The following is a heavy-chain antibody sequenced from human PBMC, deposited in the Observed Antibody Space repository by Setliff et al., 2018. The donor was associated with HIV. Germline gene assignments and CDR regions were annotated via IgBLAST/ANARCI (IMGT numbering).Heavy chain of an antibody. CDR3: ARVPYRSAWFSGGHDAFDI. D-gene: IGHD6-19*01. CDR1: GYSFARYG. Sequence: ASVKVSCKASGYSFARYGLSWVRQAPGQGLEWMGWNSGFNGNTKYAQSFQDRVDMTTETATSTAYMEMRSLRSDDTALYFCARVPYRSAWFSGGHDAFDIWGQGKMVTVSS. V-gene: IGHV1-18*01. CDR2: NSGFNGNT. J-gene: IGHJ3*02.